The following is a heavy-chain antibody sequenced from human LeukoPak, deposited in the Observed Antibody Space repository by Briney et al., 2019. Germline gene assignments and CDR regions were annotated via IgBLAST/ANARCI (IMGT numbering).Heavy chain of an antibody. CDR2: ISAYNGNT. J-gene: IGHJ4*02. Sequence: ASVKVSCKASGYTFTSYGISWVRQAPGQGLEWMGWISAYNGNTNYAQKLQGRVTMTTDTSTSTAYMELRSLRSDDTAVYHCARDISVVTALTFDYWGQGTLVTVSS. CDR1: GYTFTSYG. V-gene: IGHV1-18*01. D-gene: IGHD2-21*02. CDR3: ARDISVVTALTFDY.